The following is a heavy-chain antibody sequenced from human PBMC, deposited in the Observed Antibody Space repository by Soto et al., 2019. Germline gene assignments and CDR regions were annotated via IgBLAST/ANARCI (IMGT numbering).Heavy chain of an antibody. CDR3: VKEKGDY. CDR1: GFTIDDYA. J-gene: IGHJ4*02. V-gene: IGHV3-9*01. Sequence: EVQLVESGGGLVQPGRSQRLSCAASGFTIDDYAMHWVRQAPGKGLEWVSSISWNSGKIGYADSVKGRFTISRDNAKNFLYLQMNSLRVEDTALYHCVKEKGDYWGQGTLVTVSS. CDR2: ISWNSGKI.